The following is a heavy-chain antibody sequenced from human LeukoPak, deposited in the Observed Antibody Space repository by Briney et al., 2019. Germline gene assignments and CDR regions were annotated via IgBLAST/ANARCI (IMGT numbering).Heavy chain of an antibody. CDR1: GYTFIRYA. J-gene: IGHJ4*02. Sequence: GASVKVSCKASGYTFIRYAINWLRQVPGQGLEWMGWINMYTANPAYAQGFTERFVFSLDTSVSTASLEISNLKAEDTAVYYCARHDNDDDFDYWGQGTLVTVSS. D-gene: IGHD3-16*01. CDR3: ARHDNDDDFDY. V-gene: IGHV7-4-1*02. CDR2: INMYTANP.